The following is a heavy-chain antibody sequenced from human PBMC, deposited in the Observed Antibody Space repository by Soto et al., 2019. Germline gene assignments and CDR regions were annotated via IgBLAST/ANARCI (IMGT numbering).Heavy chain of an antibody. Sequence: ASVKVSCKASGYTFTGYYMHWVRQAPGQGLEWMGWINPNSDGTNYAQKFQGWVTMTRDTSISTAYMELSRLRSDDTAVYYCAREIGRGPAAIPFDYWGQGTLVTVSS. CDR3: AREIGRGPAAIPFDY. CDR2: INPNSDGT. V-gene: IGHV1-2*04. J-gene: IGHJ4*02. CDR1: GYTFTGYY. D-gene: IGHD2-2*02.